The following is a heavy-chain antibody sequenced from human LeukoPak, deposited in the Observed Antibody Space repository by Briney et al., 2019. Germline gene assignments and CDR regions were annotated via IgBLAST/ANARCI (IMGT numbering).Heavy chain of an antibody. V-gene: IGHV1-18*01. J-gene: IGHJ4*02. Sequence: ASVKVPCKASGYTFTSSGISWVGQAPGQGLEWMGWISTYTGYSKYAQNLQGRVTMTADTSTSTAYMELSSLRSDDTAVYYCAKNSSGGYSDYWGQGTLVTVSS. CDR3: AKNSSGGYSDY. CDR1: GYTFTSSG. CDR2: ISTYTGYS. D-gene: IGHD6-19*01.